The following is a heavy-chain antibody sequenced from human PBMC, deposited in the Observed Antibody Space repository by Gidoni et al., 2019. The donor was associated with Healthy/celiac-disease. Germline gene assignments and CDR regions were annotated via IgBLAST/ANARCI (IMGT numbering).Heavy chain of an antibody. CDR3: ARDAGGEIVVVTH. J-gene: IGHJ4*02. CDR1: GFTFSSYW. V-gene: IGHV3-7*01. D-gene: IGHD3-22*01. CDR2: IKQDGSEK. Sequence: EVQLVESGGGLVQPGGSLRLSCAASGFTFSSYWMSWVRQAPGKGLEWVANIKQDGSEKYYVDSVKGRFTISRDNAKNSLYLQMNSLRAEDTAVYYCARDAGGEIVVVTHWGQGTLVTVSS.